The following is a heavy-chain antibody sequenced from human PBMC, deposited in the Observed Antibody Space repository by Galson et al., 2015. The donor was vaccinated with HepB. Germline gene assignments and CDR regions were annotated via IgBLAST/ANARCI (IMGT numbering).Heavy chain of an antibody. Sequence: CAISGDSVSSNSAAWNWIRQSPSRGLEWLGRTYYRSKWYNDYAVSVKSRITINPDTSKNQFSLQLNSVTPEDTAVYYCARSLDSAMVMGAFDIWGQGTMVTVSS. V-gene: IGHV6-1*01. CDR2: TYYRSKWYN. D-gene: IGHD5-18*01. J-gene: IGHJ3*02. CDR3: ARSLDSAMVMGAFDI. CDR1: GDSVSSNSAA.